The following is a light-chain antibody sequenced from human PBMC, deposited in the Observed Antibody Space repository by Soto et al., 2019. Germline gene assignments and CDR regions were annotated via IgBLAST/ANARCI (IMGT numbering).Light chain of an antibody. CDR1: QSISSW. Sequence: DIQMTQSPSTLSASVAEGGTSNCRASQSISSWLACYQQKPGKAPKLLIYSASTRRSGVPSRFSGSGSGTDFTLTITSLQPEDFATYYCQQTYSVPLTFGGGSKVDVK. CDR2: SAS. J-gene: IGKJ4*01. CDR3: QQTYSVPLT. V-gene: IGKV1-39*01.